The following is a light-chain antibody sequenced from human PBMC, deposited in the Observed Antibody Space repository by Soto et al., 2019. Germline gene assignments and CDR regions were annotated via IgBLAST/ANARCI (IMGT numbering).Light chain of an antibody. CDR3: HQYGTSPQT. J-gene: IGKJ1*01. V-gene: IGKV3-20*01. CDR1: QSVSSSY. CDR2: GAS. Sequence: EVALTQSPGTVSLSPGERATLSCRASQSVSSSYLAWYQHKRGQAPRLLMYGASSRATGVPDRFSGWGSGTDFTLTISRLEPEDFAVYYCHQYGTSPQTFGQGTKVDIK.